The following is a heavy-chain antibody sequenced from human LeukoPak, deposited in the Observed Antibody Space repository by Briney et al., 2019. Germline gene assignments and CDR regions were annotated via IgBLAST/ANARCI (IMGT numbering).Heavy chain of an antibody. CDR3: ARVVAAAGTSWFDP. J-gene: IGHJ5*02. D-gene: IGHD6-13*01. Sequence: ASVRVSCKASGYTFTGYYMHWVRQAPGQGLEWMGWINPNSGGTNYAQKFQGRVTMTRDTSINTAYMELSRLRSDDTAVYYCARVVAAAGTSWFDPWGQGTLVTVSS. V-gene: IGHV1-2*02. CDR2: INPNSGGT. CDR1: GYTFTGYY.